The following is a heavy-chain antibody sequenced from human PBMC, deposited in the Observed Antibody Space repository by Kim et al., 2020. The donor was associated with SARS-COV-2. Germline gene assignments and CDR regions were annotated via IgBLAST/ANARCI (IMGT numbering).Heavy chain of an antibody. V-gene: IGHV3-64D*06. CDR2: ISSNGGST. Sequence: GGSLRLSCSASGFTFSSYAMHWVRQAPGKGLEYVSAISSNGGSTYYADSVKGRFTISRDNSKNTLYLQMSSLRAEDTAVYYCVKGLPYNWNSEGLYYFDYWGQGTLVTVSS. D-gene: IGHD1-7*01. CDR3: VKGLPYNWNSEGLYYFDY. J-gene: IGHJ4*02. CDR1: GFTFSSYA.